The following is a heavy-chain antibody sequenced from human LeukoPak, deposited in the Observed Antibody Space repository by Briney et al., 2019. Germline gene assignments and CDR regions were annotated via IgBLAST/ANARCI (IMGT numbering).Heavy chain of an antibody. CDR2: INPNTGAT. D-gene: IGHD2-8*02. CDR1: GYKFTGDY. Sequence: GASVKVSCKASGYKFTGDYIHWLRQAPGQGLEWMGWINPNTGATNYAQKFQGRVTMTRDTSISTAYMDLGRLRSDDTAVYYCARDRGTGSIGGWFDPWGQGTLVTVSS. CDR3: ARDRGTGSIGGWFDP. J-gene: IGHJ5*02. V-gene: IGHV1-2*02.